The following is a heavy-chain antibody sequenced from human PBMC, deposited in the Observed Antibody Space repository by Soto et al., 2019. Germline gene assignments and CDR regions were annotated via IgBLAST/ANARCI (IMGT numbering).Heavy chain of an antibody. Sequence: SETLSLTCTVSGRSINSGDYYWSWIRQPPGKGLEWIGYIYYSGSTYHNPSSKSRINISVDTSKNQFSLKLSSVTAADTDVYYCATVPMYYYDRSGCASAFDMWGQGTMVTVSS. CDR2: IYYSGST. J-gene: IGHJ3*02. CDR1: GRSINSGDYY. D-gene: IGHD3-22*01. CDR3: ATVPMYYYDRSGCASAFDM. V-gene: IGHV4-30-4*01.